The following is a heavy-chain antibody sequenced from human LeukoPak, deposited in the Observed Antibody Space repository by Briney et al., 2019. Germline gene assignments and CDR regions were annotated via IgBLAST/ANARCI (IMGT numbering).Heavy chain of an antibody. CDR2: ISGSGGST. CDR3: AKDRREGGDPLSPGAFDI. CDR1: GFTFSSYA. J-gene: IGHJ3*02. D-gene: IGHD4-17*01. Sequence: GGSLRLSCAASGFTFSSYAMSWVRQAPGKGLEWVSAISGSGGSTYYADSVKGRFTISRDNSKNTLYLQMNSLRAEDTAVYYCAKDRREGGDPLSPGAFDIWGQGTMVTVSS. V-gene: IGHV3-23*01.